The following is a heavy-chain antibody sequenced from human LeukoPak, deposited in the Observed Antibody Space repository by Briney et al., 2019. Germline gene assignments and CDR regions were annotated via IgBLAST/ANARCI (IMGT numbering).Heavy chain of an antibody. CDR3: ARVRTTVTTFKNYYYGMDV. Sequence: PSETLSLTCAVYGASFSDFYWSWIRQPPGMGLEWVGEINHSGSTNHNPSLKSRLTISMDTSKNQLSLKLSSVTAADTAVYYCARVRTTVTTFKNYYYGMDVWGQGTTVTVSS. D-gene: IGHD4-17*01. J-gene: IGHJ6*02. CDR1: GASFSDFY. V-gene: IGHV4-34*01. CDR2: INHSGST.